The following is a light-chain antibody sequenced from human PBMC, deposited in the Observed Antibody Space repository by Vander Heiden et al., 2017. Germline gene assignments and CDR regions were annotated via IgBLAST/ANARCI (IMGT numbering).Light chain of an antibody. CDR2: GAS. J-gene: IGKJ2*01. Sequence: EIVLTQSPGTLSLSPGERATLSCRASQSVSSSYLAWYQQKPGQAPRLLIYGASSRATGIPDRFSGSASGTDFTLTISRLEPEDFAVYYCQQYCSSPPKSTFGQGTKLEIK. CDR3: QQYCSSPPKST. CDR1: QSVSSSY. V-gene: IGKV3-20*01.